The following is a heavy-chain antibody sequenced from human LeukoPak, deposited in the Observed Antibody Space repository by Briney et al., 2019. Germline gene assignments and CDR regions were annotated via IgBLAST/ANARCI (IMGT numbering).Heavy chain of an antibody. V-gene: IGHV3-21*04. D-gene: IGHD3-16*01. CDR2: ISSSSRDI. CDR1: GFTFTSYA. Sequence: GGSLRLSCAASGFTFTSYAMNWVRQAPGKGLEWVSSISSSSRDINYADSVKGRFTISRDNAWNSLYLQMNSLRADDMAIYYCARGAPFGGCWGQGTLVTVSS. CDR3: ARGAPFGGC. J-gene: IGHJ4*02.